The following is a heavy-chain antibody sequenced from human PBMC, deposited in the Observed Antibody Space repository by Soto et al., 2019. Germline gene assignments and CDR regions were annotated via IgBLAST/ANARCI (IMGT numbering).Heavy chain of an antibody. V-gene: IGHV3-23*01. CDR1: GFTFSSYA. CDR3: VKDRQALLRTLDY. CDR2: ISNYGDST. Sequence: PGGSLRLSCAVSGFTFSSYAMSWVRQAPGKGLEWVAAISNYGDSTDYADSVKGRFTISRDNLKNTLFLQMNSLRAEDMAIYYCVKDRQALLRTLDYWGQGTLVTVSS. J-gene: IGHJ4*02. D-gene: IGHD2-15*01.